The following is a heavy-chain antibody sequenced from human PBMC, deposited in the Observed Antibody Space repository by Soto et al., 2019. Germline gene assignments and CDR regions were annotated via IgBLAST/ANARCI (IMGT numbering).Heavy chain of an antibody. Sequence: GGSLRLSCAASGFTFSSYAMSWVRQAPGKGLEWVSVISGSGGSTYYADSVKGRFTISRDNPKNTLYLQMNSLRAEDTAVYYCAKDTVVVPADNGAFDIWGQGTMVTVSS. V-gene: IGHV3-23*01. CDR2: ISGSGGST. J-gene: IGHJ3*02. CDR3: AKDTVVVPADNGAFDI. D-gene: IGHD2-2*01. CDR1: GFTFSSYA.